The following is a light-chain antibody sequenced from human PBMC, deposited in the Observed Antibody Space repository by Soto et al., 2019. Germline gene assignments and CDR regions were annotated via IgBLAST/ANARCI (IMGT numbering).Light chain of an antibody. CDR2: EVS. CDR3: SSYAGSNIVV. Sequence: QSALTQPPSASGSPGQSVTISCTGTSSDVGGYNFVSWYQQHPGKAPKLMIYEVSERPSGVPDRFSGSKSGNTASLTVCGLQAEDEADYYCSSYAGSNIVVFGGGTQLTVL. J-gene: IGLJ2*01. V-gene: IGLV2-8*01. CDR1: SSDVGGYNF.